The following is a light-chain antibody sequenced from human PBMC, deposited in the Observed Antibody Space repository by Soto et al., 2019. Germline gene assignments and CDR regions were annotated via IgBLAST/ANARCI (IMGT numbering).Light chain of an antibody. CDR1: SSDIGGHNF. CDR3: SSYTSSSTLVV. J-gene: IGLJ2*01. Sequence: QSALTQPASVSGSPGQSITISCTGTSSDIGGHNFVSWYQQDPGKAPKLMIYDVNNRPSGVSNRFSGSKSGNMASLTISGLQAEDEADYYCSSYTSSSTLVVFGGGTKLTVL. V-gene: IGLV2-14*03. CDR2: DVN.